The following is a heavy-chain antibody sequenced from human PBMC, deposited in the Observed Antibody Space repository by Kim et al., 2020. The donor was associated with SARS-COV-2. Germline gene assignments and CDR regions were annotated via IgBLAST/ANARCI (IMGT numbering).Heavy chain of an antibody. CDR1: GFTFSSYG. CDR3: ARDHEASGAWTSGSLVWVFYGMDV. D-gene: IGHD3-10*01. V-gene: IGHV3-33*01. CDR2: IWYDGSNK. Sequence: GGSLRLSCAASGFTFSSYGMHWVRQAPGKGLEWVAVIWYDGSNKYYADSVKGRFTISRDNSKNTLYLQMNSLRAEDTAVYYCARDHEASGAWTSGSLVWVFYGMDVWVRGTTVTVSS. J-gene: IGHJ6*02.